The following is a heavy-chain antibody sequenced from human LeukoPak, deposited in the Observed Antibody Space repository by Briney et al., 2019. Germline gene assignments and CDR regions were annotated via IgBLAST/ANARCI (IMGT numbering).Heavy chain of an antibody. CDR3: AKGSDIVVVPAATYDY. CDR2: ISGSGGST. J-gene: IGHJ4*02. CDR1: GFTFSSYA. D-gene: IGHD2-2*01. Sequence: GGSLRLSCAASGFTFSSYAMSWVRQAPGKGLEWVSAISGSGGSTYYADSVKGRFTISRDNSKNTLYLQMNSLRAEDTAVYCYAKGSDIVVVPAATYDYWGQGTLVTVSS. V-gene: IGHV3-23*01.